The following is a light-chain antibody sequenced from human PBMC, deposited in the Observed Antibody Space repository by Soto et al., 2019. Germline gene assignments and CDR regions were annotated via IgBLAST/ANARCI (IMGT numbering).Light chain of an antibody. CDR1: QSVSSSY. J-gene: IGKJ2*01. CDR2: GAS. V-gene: IGKV3-20*01. CDR3: QHYCSSPPYP. Sequence: EIVLTQSPGTLSLSPGERATLSCRASQSVSSSYLAWYQQKPGQAPRLLIYGASNRTNGIPDRFSGSGSGTDVTLTISRLEQEDFAVYYCQHYCSSPPYPFGQGTKLEIK.